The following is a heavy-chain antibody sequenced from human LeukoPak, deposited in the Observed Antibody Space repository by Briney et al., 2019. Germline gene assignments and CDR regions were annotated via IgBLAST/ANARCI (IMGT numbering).Heavy chain of an antibody. CDR3: AKDRSVVVTATIDY. D-gene: IGHD2-21*02. Sequence: GRSLRLSCAASGFTFSSYGMHWVRQAPGKGLGGVAVIWYDGSNKYYADSVKGRFTISRDNSKNTLYLQMNSLRAEDTAVYYCAKDRSVVVTATIDYWGQGTLVTVSS. CDR2: IWYDGSNK. V-gene: IGHV3-33*06. J-gene: IGHJ4*02. CDR1: GFTFSSYG.